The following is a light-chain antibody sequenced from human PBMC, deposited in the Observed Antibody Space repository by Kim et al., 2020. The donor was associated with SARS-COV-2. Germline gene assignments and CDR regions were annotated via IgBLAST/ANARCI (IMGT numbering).Light chain of an antibody. CDR1: QTISTS. CDR2: RAS. CDR3: QQYNAYST. Sequence: DIQMTQSPSTLSASVGDRVTFTYRASQTISTSLAWYQQKPGKAPKVLIYRASNLHSGVPSRFSGSGSGTDFTLTISSLQPDDFATYYCQQYNAYSTFGQGTKVDIK. V-gene: IGKV1-5*03. J-gene: IGKJ1*01.